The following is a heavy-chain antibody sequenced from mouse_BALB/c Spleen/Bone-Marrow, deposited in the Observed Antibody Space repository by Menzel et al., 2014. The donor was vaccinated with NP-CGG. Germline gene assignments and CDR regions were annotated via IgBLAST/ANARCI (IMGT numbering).Heavy chain of an antibody. J-gene: IGHJ2*01. CDR1: GFTFSSYY. Sequence: DVMLVESGGGLVKPGGSLKLSCAASGFTFSSYYMSWVRQTPEKRLELVAAINSNGGSTYYPETVKGRVTISRDNAKNTLYLQMSSLKSEDTALYYCARRDWDGYFDYWGQGATLTDSS. V-gene: IGHV5-6-2*01. CDR3: ARRDWDGYFDY. CDR2: INSNGGST. D-gene: IGHD4-1*01.